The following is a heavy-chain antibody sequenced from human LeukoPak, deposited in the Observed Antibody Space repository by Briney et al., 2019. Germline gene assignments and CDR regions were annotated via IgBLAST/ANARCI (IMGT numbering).Heavy chain of an antibody. Sequence: ASVKVSCKASGYTFTSYDTNWVRQATGQGLEWMGWMNPNSGNTGYAQKFQGRVTMTRNTSISTAYMELSSLRSEDTAVYYCARGSPGITGTRRGDNWFDPWDQGTLVTVSS. CDR2: MNPNSGNT. V-gene: IGHV1-8*01. CDR1: GYTFTSYD. D-gene: IGHD1-7*01. J-gene: IGHJ5*02. CDR3: ARGSPGITGTRRGDNWFDP.